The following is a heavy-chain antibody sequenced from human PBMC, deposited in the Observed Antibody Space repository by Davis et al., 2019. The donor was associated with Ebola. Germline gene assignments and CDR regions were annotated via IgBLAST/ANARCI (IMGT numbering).Heavy chain of an antibody. CDR1: GVSISRHY. J-gene: IGHJ4*02. CDR3: AERGGSV. D-gene: IGHD3-16*01. CDR2: IYYTGSA. Sequence: PGGSLTLSCTVSGVSISRHYWSWIRQPPGKRLEWFGSIYYTGSAYYNSSLNSRVTISVDTSKNQFSLKLSSVTAADTAMYYCAERGGSVWGQGTLVTVSS. V-gene: IGHV4-59*11.